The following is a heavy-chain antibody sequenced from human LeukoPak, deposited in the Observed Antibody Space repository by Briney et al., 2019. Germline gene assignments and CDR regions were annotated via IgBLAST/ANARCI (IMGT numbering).Heavy chain of an antibody. D-gene: IGHD3-3*01. J-gene: IGHJ4*02. CDR3: AREGSGYYDY. CDR1: GGSISSYY. Sequence: PSETLSLTCTVSGGSISSYYWSWIRQPPGKGLEWTGDIYYSGSTYYNPSLKSRVTISVDTSKKQFSLKLSSVTAADTAVYYCAREGSGYYDYWGQGTLVTVSS. V-gene: IGHV4-59*12. CDR2: IYYSGST.